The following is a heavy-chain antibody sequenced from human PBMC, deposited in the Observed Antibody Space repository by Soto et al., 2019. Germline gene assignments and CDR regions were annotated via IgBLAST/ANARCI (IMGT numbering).Heavy chain of an antibody. CDR1: GYSISSGYY. CDR2: IYHSGST. D-gene: IGHD2-8*01. CDR3: ARQGGVLMVYAIEGNWFDP. Sequence: SETLSLTCAVSGYSISSGYYWGWIRQPPGXGLEWIGSIYHSGSTYYNPSLKSRVTISVDTSKNQFSLKLSSVTAADTAVYYCARQGGVLMVYAIEGNWFDPWGQGTLVTVSS. J-gene: IGHJ5*02. V-gene: IGHV4-38-2*01.